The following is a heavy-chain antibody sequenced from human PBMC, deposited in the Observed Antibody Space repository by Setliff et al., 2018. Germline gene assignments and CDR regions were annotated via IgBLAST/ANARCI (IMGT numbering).Heavy chain of an antibody. CDR3: ARGFAYLSLAFFDVLRYFEGDV. Sequence: SETLSLTCTVSGGSISSDDKYWNWIRQPPGKGLEWIGYIYNRESTYYNPSLKSRVTISVDTSKNQFSLKLRSVTAADTAVYYGARGFAYLSLAFFDVLRYFEGDVWGQGTTVTV. CDR2: IYNREST. CDR1: GGSISSDDKY. V-gene: IGHV4-30-4*01. D-gene: IGHD3-9*01. J-gene: IGHJ6*02.